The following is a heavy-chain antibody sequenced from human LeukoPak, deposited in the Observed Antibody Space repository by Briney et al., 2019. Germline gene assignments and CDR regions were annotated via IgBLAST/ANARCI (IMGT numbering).Heavy chain of an antibody. J-gene: IGHJ5*02. CDR2: IYTSGST. CDR3: ARAYSSSWYWNWFDP. CDR1: GGSISSYY. V-gene: IGHV4-4*07. Sequence: SETPSLTCTVSGGSISSYYWSWIRQPAGKGLEWIGRIYTSGSTNYNPSLKSRVTMSLDTPANQFSLKLSSVTAADTAVYYCARAYSSSWYWNWFDPWGQGTLVTVSS. D-gene: IGHD6-13*01.